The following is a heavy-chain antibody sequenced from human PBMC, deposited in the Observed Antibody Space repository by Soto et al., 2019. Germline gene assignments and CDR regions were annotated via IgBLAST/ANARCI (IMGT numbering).Heavy chain of an antibody. CDR2: IYPNGGV. J-gene: IGHJ4*02. V-gene: IGHV4-39*01. CDR3: ARPRDLAFDN. CDR1: GGSVSSSSYV. Sequence: PSETLSLTCAVSGGSVSSSSYVWGWIRQSPGKGLEWIGSIYPNGGVYYNPSLKSRVTISVDTSKSQFSLKLSSVTAADTAMYYCARPRDLAFDNWGQGTVLTVSS.